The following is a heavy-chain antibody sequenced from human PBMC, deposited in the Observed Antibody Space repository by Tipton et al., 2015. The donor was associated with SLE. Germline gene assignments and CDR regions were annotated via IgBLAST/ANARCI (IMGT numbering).Heavy chain of an antibody. CDR2: ISYSGAT. D-gene: IGHD7-27*01. V-gene: IGHV4-39*07. Sequence: TLSLTCTVSGDTIDGNTYFWDWIRQPPGKGLMLIGSISYSGATSYNPSLKSRVTISADTPKNQFSLSLISVTAADTAVYYCARLTPWGYDYWGPGMLVTVSS. J-gene: IGHJ4*02. CDR3: ARLTPWGYDY. CDR1: GDTIDGNTYF.